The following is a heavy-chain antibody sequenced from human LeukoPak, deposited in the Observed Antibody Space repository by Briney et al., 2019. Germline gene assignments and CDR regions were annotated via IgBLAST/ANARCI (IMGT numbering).Heavy chain of an antibody. CDR1: GYTITGYY. J-gene: IGHJ4*02. CDR3: ARIDTAMVTGFDY. D-gene: IGHD5-18*01. CDR2: INPNSGGT. V-gene: IGHV1-2*02. Sequence: GASVKVSCKASGYTITGYYMHWVRQAPGQGLEWMGWINPNSGGTNYAQKFQGRVTMTRDTSISTAYMELSRLRSDDTAVYYCARIDTAMVTGFDYWGQGTLVTVSS.